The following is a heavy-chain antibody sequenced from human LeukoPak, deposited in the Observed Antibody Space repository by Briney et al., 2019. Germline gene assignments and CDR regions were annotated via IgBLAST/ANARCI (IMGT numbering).Heavy chain of an antibody. CDR2: IRNDESNK. Sequence: GGSLRLSCAASGFTFSSYGMHWVRQAPGKGLEWVAFIRNDESNKYYADSVKGRFTISRDNSKNTLFLQFNSLRAEDTAVYYCAKDKATVAAKGPFDYWGQGTLVTVSS. J-gene: IGHJ4*02. D-gene: IGHD2-15*01. CDR1: GFTFSSYG. CDR3: AKDKATVAAKGPFDY. V-gene: IGHV3-30*02.